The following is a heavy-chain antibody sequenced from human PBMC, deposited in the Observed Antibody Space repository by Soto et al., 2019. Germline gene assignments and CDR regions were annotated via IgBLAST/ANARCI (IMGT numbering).Heavy chain of an antibody. D-gene: IGHD4-17*01. CDR3: AKRTVGWYFDL. J-gene: IGHJ2*01. Sequence: EVQLLESGGGLVQPGGSLRLSCAASGFTFSSYDMSWVRQAPGKGLEWVSAISGSGGSTYYADSVKGRFTISRDNSKNTLYLQMTSLRAEDTAAYYCAKRTVGWYFDLWGRGTLVTVSS. V-gene: IGHV3-23*01. CDR2: ISGSGGST. CDR1: GFTFSSYD.